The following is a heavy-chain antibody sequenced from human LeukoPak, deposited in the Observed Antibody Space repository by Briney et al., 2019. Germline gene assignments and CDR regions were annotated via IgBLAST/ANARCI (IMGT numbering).Heavy chain of an antibody. J-gene: IGHJ5*02. V-gene: IGHV4-38-2*02. D-gene: IGHD6-13*01. CDR1: GYSISSGYY. CDR3: ARHRNIAAAGTGWFDP. Sequence: SETLSLTCTVSGYSISSGYYWGWIRQPPGKGLEWIGSIYHSGSTYYNPSLKSRVTISVDTSKNQFSLKLSSVTAADTAVYYCARHRNIAAAGTGWFDPWGQGTLVTVSS. CDR2: IYHSGST.